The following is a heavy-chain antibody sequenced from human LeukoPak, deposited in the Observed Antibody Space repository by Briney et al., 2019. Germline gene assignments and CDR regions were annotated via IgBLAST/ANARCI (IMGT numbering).Heavy chain of an antibody. V-gene: IGHV4-39*01. Sequence: PSETLSLTCTVSGDSTSSDHYYGGWVRQPPGKGLEWIGNIYYSGSIYYNPSLKSRVTMSVDTSKNQFFLKLNSVTAADTAVYYCARAGYGDYGDYYYGMDVWGQGTTVTVSS. CDR2: IYYSGSI. CDR3: ARAGYGDYGDYYYGMDV. CDR1: GDSTSSDHYY. D-gene: IGHD4-17*01. J-gene: IGHJ6*02.